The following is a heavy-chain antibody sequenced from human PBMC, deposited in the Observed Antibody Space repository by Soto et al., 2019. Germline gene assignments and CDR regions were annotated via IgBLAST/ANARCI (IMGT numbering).Heavy chain of an antibody. J-gene: IGHJ4*02. D-gene: IGHD3-10*02. Sequence: SETLSLTCTVSGGSIRGCYYYWIWMPQPPGQDLVWFGNYHYSASSHYTLSLRSRVTIDLSTSKIQFSLNVITVAAADADVCYCARSDKVTGSYYYVPYGPFDYWGLGTLVTVSS. CDR1: GGSIRGCYYY. CDR3: ARSDKVTGSYYYVPYGPFDY. V-gene: IGHV4-30-4*01. CDR2: YHYSASS.